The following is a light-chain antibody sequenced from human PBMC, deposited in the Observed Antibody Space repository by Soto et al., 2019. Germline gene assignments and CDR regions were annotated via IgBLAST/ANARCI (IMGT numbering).Light chain of an antibody. CDR1: SSDVGGYHY. V-gene: IGLV2-8*01. J-gene: IGLJ2*01. CDR3: SSYAGSNNLV. CDR2: EVT. Sequence: QSVLTQPPSASGSPGQSVTISCTGISSDVGGYHYVSWYQQHPGKAPKLMIHEVTKRPSGVPDRFSGSKSGNTASLTVSGLQGEDEADYYCSSYAGSNNLVFGGGTKVTVL.